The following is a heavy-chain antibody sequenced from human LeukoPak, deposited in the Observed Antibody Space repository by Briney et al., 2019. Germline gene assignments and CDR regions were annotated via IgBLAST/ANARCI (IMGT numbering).Heavy chain of an antibody. CDR1: GGSFSGYY. Sequence: PSETLSLTCAVYGGSFSGYYWSWIRQPPGKGLEWIGEINHSGSTNYNPSLKSRVTISVDTSKNQFSLKLSSVAAADTAVYYCASARWDVWGQGILVTVSS. D-gene: IGHD1-26*01. CDR2: INHSGST. J-gene: IGHJ4*02. V-gene: IGHV4-34*01. CDR3: ASARWDV.